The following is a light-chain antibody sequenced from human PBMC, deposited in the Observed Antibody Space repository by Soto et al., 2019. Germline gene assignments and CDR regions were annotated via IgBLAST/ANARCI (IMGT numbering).Light chain of an antibody. CDR2: EDT. J-gene: IGLJ1*01. CDR1: TSFVGSDNL. CDR3: CSYVGASTDV. V-gene: IGLV2-23*01. Sequence: QSVLTQPASVSGSPGQSITISCTGTTSFVGSDNLVSWYQQHTGKAPQVLIYEDTKRPSGVSNRFSGSISGSTASLTISGLQAEDEDDYYGCSYVGASTDVFGTGTQLTVL.